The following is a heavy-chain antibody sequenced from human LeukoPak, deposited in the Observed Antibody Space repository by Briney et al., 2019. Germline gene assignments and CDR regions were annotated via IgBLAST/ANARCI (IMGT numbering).Heavy chain of an antibody. CDR1: GFTVSGNY. V-gene: IGHV3-53*04. D-gene: IGHD3-16*01. CDR3: ASGPTYDYVRVILY. CDR2: IYTSGTT. J-gene: IGHJ4*02. Sequence: PGGSLRLSCAVSGFTVSGNYMTWVRQAPGKGLEWVSVIYTSGTTYYKDSVKGRFTISRHNSKNMVNLQMDSLRPEDTAVYYCASGPTYDYVRVILYWDQGTLVTVSS.